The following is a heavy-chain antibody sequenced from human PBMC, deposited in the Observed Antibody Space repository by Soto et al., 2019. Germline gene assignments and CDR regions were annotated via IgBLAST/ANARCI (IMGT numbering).Heavy chain of an antibody. CDR2: ISSSGSTR. CDR1: GFTFSSYE. J-gene: IGHJ4*02. CDR3: ARGYCGGDCYYDY. D-gene: IGHD2-21*02. V-gene: IGHV3-48*03. Sequence: EVQVGESGGGLVQPGGSLRLSCAASGFTFSSYEMNWVRQAPGKGLEWVSYISSSGSTRYYPDSVKGRFTISRDNAKNSLYLQINSLRAEDTAVYYCARGYCGGDCYYDYWGQGTLVTVSS.